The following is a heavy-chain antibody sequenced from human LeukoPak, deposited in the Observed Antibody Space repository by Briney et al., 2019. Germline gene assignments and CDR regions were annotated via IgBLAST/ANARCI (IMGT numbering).Heavy chain of an antibody. V-gene: IGHV4-34*01. J-gene: IGHJ4*02. Sequence: SETLSLTCAVYGGSFSGDYWSWIRQPPGKGLEWIGEINHSGSANYNPSLKSRVTISVDTSKNQFSLKLSSVTAADTAVYYCARSYAHDYWGQGTLVTVSS. D-gene: IGHD2-2*01. CDR1: GGSFSGDY. CDR2: INHSGSA. CDR3: ARSYAHDY.